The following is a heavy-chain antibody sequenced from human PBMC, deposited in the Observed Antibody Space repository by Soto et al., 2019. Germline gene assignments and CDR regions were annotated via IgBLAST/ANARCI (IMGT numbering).Heavy chain of an antibody. CDR2: IYHSGST. CDR3: ARVGGEYCSGGSCYSAPLIYYYYYMDV. D-gene: IGHD2-15*01. CDR1: SGSISSSNW. V-gene: IGHV4-4*02. Sequence: QVQLQESGPGLVKPSGTLSLTCAVSSGSISSSNWWSWVRQPPGKGLEWIGEIYHSGSTNYNPSRKSRVTISVEKSKNQFSLKLSSVTAADTAVYYCARVGGEYCSGGSCYSAPLIYYYYYMDVWGKGTTVTVSS. J-gene: IGHJ6*03.